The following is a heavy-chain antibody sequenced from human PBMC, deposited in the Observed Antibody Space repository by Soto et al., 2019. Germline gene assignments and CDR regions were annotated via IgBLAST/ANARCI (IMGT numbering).Heavy chain of an antibody. CDR3: ARPFLEWSYEFDY. CDR1: GFTFSSYG. CDR2: IWYDGSNK. V-gene: IGHV3-33*01. D-gene: IGHD3-3*02. J-gene: IGHJ4*02. Sequence: GGSLRLSCAASGFTFSSYGMHWVRQAPGKGLEWVAVIWYDGSNKYYADSVKGRFTISRDNSKNTLYLQMNSLRAEDTAVYYCARPFLEWSYEFDYWGQGTLVTVSS.